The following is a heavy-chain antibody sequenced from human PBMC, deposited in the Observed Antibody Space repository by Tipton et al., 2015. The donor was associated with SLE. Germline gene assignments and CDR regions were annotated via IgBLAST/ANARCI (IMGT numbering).Heavy chain of an antibody. D-gene: IGHD4/OR15-4a*01. CDR2: VYNDGSA. CDR3: APVLTGYYGMDV. CDR1: GFIVSSYY. V-gene: IGHV3-53*05. J-gene: IGHJ6*02. Sequence: GSLRLSCAASGFIVSSYYMSWVRQAPGKGLEWVSIVYNDGSAHYADSVKGRFTLSRDTSKNTLYLQMNSLRAEDTAVYYCAPVLTGYYGMDVWGQGTTVTVSS.